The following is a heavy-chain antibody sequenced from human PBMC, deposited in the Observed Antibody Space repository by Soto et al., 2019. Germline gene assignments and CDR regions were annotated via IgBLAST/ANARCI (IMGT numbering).Heavy chain of an antibody. V-gene: IGHV1-46*01. D-gene: IGHD2-2*01. CDR3: ARGGGFCSSSTCRADPFDY. CDR1: GFSFSDYF. J-gene: IGHJ4*02. Sequence: ASVKVSCKASGFSFSDYFMHWVRQAPGQGLEWMGIINPSGDRTDYAQKFQGRVTITRDTSTSTVYMDLSSLRYEDTAVYYCARGGGFCSSSTCRADPFDYWGQGTLVTVSS. CDR2: INPSGDRT.